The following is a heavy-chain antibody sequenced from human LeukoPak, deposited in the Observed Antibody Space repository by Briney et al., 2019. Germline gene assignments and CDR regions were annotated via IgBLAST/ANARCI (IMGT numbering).Heavy chain of an antibody. D-gene: IGHD5-24*01. CDR1: GGSISSSSYY. CDR3: ASGDGYNQGANWFEP. V-gene: IGHV4-39*07. CDR2: IYYSGST. Sequence: SETLSLTCTVSGGSISSSSYYWGWIRQPPGKGLEWIGSIYYSGSTYYNPSLKSRVTISVDTSKNKFSLKLSSVTAAATAVYYCASGDGYNQGANWFEPWGQGTLVTVSS. J-gene: IGHJ5*02.